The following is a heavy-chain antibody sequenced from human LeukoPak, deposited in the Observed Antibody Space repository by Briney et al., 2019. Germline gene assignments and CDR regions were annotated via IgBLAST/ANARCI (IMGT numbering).Heavy chain of an antibody. J-gene: IGHJ4*02. D-gene: IGHD3-10*01. CDR2: NIPIFGTA. V-gene: IGHV1-69*05. Sequence: GSSVKVSCKASGGTFSSYAISWVRQAPGQGLEWMGGNIPIFGTANYAQKFQGRVTITTDESTSTAYMELSSLRSEDTAVYYCARGKARGSGSYDDWGQGTLVTVSS. CDR3: ARGKARGSGSYDD. CDR1: GGTFSSYA.